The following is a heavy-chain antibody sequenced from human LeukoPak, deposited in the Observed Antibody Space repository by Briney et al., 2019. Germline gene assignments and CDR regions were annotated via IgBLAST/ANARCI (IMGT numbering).Heavy chain of an antibody. CDR2: INHSGST. D-gene: IGHD1-1*01. CDR1: GGSFSGYY. CDR3: VRAQNWNDTSRYFDY. V-gene: IGHV4-34*01. J-gene: IGHJ4*02. Sequence: SETLSLTCAVYGGSFSGYYWNWIRQPPGKGLEWIGDINHSGSTNCNPSLKSRVTMSINTSRNQFSLKLSSVTAADTAVYYCVRAQNWNDTSRYFDYWGQGTLVTVSS.